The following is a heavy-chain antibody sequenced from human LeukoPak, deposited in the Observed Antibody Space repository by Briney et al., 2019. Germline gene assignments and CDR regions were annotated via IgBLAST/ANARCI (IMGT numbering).Heavy chain of an antibody. V-gene: IGHV4-30-4*08. D-gene: IGHD2-15*01. CDR3: ARGSLPDY. Sequence: PSETLSLTCTISGDSISSGDYYWHWIRQPPGKGLEWIGYIYYSGTTYYNPSLKSRVTISVDTSKNQFSLKLTSVTAADTAVYYCARGSLPDYWGQGTLVTVSS. CDR2: IYYSGTT. J-gene: IGHJ4*02. CDR1: GDSISSGDYY.